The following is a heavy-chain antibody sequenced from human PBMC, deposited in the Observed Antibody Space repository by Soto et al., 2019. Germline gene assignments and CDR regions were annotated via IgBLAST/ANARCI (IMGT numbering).Heavy chain of an antibody. Sequence: QVTLKESGPVLGKPTETLTLTCTVSGFSLSNARMGVSWIRQPPGKALEWLAHIFSNDEKSYITSLKSRLTISKDTSKRQVVLTMTNMDPVDPATYYCARIRVGGSGIFDYWGQGTLVTVSS. J-gene: IGHJ4*02. CDR3: ARIRVGGSGIFDY. V-gene: IGHV2-26*01. D-gene: IGHD2-15*01. CDR1: GFSLSNARMG. CDR2: IFSNDEK.